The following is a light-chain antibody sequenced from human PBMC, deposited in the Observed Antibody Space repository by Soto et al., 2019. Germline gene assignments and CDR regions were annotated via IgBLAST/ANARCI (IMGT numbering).Light chain of an antibody. CDR3: QSYDRSLSGSV. CDR2: GNS. CDR1: SSNIGAGYD. Sequence: QPVLTQPPSVSGAPGQRVTISCTGSSSNIGAGYDVHWYQQLPGTAPKLLIYGNSNRPSGVPDRFSGSKSGTSASLAITGLQAEDEAEYYCQSYDRSLSGSVFGTGTKLTVL. J-gene: IGLJ1*01. V-gene: IGLV1-40*01.